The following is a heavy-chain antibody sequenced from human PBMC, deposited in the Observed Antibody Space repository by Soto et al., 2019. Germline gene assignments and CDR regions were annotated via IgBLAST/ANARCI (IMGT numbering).Heavy chain of an antibody. D-gene: IGHD3-10*01. CDR3: ARGPVYYYGSATYYLDV. CDR1: GFTFSSYE. CDR2: ISSSGTTI. J-gene: IGHJ6*02. V-gene: IGHV3-48*03. Sequence: GGSLRLSCAASGFTFSSYEMNWVRQAPGKGLEWVSYISSSGTTIYYADSVKGRFTFSRDNPKNSLYLQMNSLRAEDTAVYYCARGPVYYYGSATYYLDVWGQGTTVTVYS.